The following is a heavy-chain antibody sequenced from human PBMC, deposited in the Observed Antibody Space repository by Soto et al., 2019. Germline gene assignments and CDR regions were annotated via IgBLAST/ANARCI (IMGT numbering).Heavy chain of an antibody. CDR3: AKDRAYYDFWSGYYIGYGMDV. Sequence: GRSLRLSCAASEFTFSSYAMSWVRQAPGKGLEWVSAISGSGGSTYYADSVKGRFTISRDNSKNTLYLQMNSLRAEDTAVYYCAKDRAYYDFWSGYYIGYGMDVWGQGTTVTVSS. CDR2: ISGSGGST. J-gene: IGHJ6*02. D-gene: IGHD3-3*01. V-gene: IGHV3-23*01. CDR1: EFTFSSYA.